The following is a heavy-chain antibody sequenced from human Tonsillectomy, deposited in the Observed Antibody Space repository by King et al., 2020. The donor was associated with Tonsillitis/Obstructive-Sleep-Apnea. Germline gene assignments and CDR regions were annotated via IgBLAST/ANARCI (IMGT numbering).Heavy chain of an antibody. CDR2: IYYSGST. CDR1: GGSVSSGSYY. CDR3: ARGMDDIVVVPAAPYLNWFDP. D-gene: IGHD2-2*01. Sequence: VQLQESGPGLVKPSETLSLTCTVSGGSVSSGSYYWRWIRQPPGKGLEWIGYIYYSGSTNYNPSLKSRVTISVDTSKNQFSLKLSSVTAADTAVYYCARGMDDIVVVPAAPYLNWFDPWGQGTLVTVSS. V-gene: IGHV4-61*01. J-gene: IGHJ5*02.